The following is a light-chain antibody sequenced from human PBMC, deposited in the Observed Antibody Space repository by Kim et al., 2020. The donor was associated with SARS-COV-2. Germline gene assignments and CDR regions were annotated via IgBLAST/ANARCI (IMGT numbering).Light chain of an antibody. CDR3: QQTNTFPLT. Sequence: ASVGDIVTITCRASQDITNWLAWYQQKPGKAPKLLISTASNLQSGVPSRFSGSGSGTHFTLTISNLQPEDFAVYYCQQTNTFPLTFGGGTKVDIK. J-gene: IGKJ4*01. CDR2: TAS. V-gene: IGKV1D-12*01. CDR1: QDITNW.